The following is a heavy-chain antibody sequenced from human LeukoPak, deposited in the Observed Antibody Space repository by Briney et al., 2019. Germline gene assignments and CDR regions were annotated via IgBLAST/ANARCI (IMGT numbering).Heavy chain of an antibody. J-gene: IGHJ4*02. Sequence: SETLSLTCTVSGGSISSYYWSWIRQPAGKGLEWIGRIYTSGSTNYNPSLKIRVTMSVDTSKNQFSLKLSSVTAADTAGYCCARDSWSYSSSWYGRLDYFDYWGQGTLVTVSS. V-gene: IGHV4-4*07. D-gene: IGHD6-13*01. CDR1: GGSISSYY. CDR3: ARDSWSYSSSWYGRLDYFDY. CDR2: IYTSGST.